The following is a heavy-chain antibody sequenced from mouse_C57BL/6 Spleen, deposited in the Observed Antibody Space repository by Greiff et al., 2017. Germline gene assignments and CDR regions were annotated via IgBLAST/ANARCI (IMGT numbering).Heavy chain of an antibody. CDR1: GYTFTSYG. J-gene: IGHJ1*03. CDR2: IYPRSGNT. D-gene: IGHD1-1*01. Sequence: VQLQQSGAELARPGASVKLSCKASGYTFTSYGISWVKQRTGQGLEWIGEIYPRSGNTYYNEKFKGKATLTADKSSSTAYMELRSLTSEDSAVYFCARWNYGSSYENFDVWGTGTTVTVSS. V-gene: IGHV1-81*01. CDR3: ARWNYGSSYENFDV.